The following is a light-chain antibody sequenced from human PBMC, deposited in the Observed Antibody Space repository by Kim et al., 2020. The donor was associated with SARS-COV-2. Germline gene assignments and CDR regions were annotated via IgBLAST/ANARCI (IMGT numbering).Light chain of an antibody. V-gene: IGLV3-1*01. CDR2: EDS. J-gene: IGLJ1*01. CDR3: QAWDSSTLV. Sequence: VSPGQTVSITCFGDKLGNKYVSWYQQKPGQSPVLVFCEDSGRPAGIPERFSGSNSGNTATLTISGTQPMDEADYYCQAWDSSTLVFGTGTKVTVL. CDR1: KLGNKY.